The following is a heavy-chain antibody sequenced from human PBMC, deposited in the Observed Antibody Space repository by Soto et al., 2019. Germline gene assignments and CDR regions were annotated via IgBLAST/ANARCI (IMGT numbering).Heavy chain of an antibody. CDR1: GFAFGSHG. D-gene: IGHD2-2*01. V-gene: IGHV3-30*03. J-gene: IGHJ6*02. Sequence: QVQLVESGGGVVPPGRSLKLSCIASGFAFGSHGMHWVRQVSGKGLEWVAFISHDGQNQYYRESVKGRFTISRDNSKNSLFLEVHSLRVEDTAVYYCARERADIVVVPVATSGMDVWGQGTAVTVSS. CDR2: ISHDGQNQ. CDR3: ARERADIVVVPVATSGMDV.